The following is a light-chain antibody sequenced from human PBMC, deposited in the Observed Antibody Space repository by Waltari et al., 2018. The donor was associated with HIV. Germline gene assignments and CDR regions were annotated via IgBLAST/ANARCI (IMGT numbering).Light chain of an antibody. CDR1: QSVSSY. J-gene: IGKJ2*01. Sequence: EIVMTQSPATLSVSLGERATLSCRASQSVSSYLAWYQQKPGQAPRLLIYDASSRATGVPAMFTGSGSGTEFTLTISSLQSEDFAVYYCQQFIFWPFTFGQGTNLEI. CDR2: DAS. CDR3: QQFIFWPFT. V-gene: IGKV3-15*01.